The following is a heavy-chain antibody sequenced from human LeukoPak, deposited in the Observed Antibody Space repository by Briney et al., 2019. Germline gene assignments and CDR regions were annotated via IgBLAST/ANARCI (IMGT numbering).Heavy chain of an antibody. CDR2: ITPMFGTA. J-gene: IGHJ1*01. V-gene: IGHV1-69*13. D-gene: IGHD2-21*01. Sequence: ASVKVSYKASGGTFSSYAISWVRQAPGQGLEWMGGITPMFGTAKYAQKFQGRVTITADESTSTAYMELSSLRSEDTAVYYCARDSSEFRSLIPHWGQGTLVTVSS. CDR3: ARDSSEFRSLIPH. CDR1: GGTFSSYA.